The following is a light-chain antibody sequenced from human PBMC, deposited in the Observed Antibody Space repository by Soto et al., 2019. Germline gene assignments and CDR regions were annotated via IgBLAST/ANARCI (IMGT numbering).Light chain of an antibody. Sequence: DIQMTQSPSTLSASVGDRVTITCRASQSISSWLAWYQQKPGKAPKLLIYDASSLESGVPSRFSGSGSGTEFTLTISSLQPDDFATYYCQPGGTTPPWTFGQGTKVDIK. J-gene: IGKJ1*01. CDR3: QPGGTTPPWT. CDR2: DAS. V-gene: IGKV1-5*01. CDR1: QSISSW.